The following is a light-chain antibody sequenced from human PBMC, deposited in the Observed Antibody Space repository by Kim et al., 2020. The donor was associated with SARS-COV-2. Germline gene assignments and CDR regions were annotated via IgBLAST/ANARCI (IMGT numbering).Light chain of an antibody. J-gene: IGKJ1*01. CDR2: DVS. CDR1: QSIYSNS. Sequence: EIVLTQSPGTLSLSPGERATLSCRASQSIYSNSLAWYQQKPGQAPRLLMYDVSNRATVIPDRFSGSGSGTDFTLTISRLEPEDFAVYHCQQYSGSPRTFGQGTKVDIK. CDR3: QQYSGSPRT. V-gene: IGKV3-20*01.